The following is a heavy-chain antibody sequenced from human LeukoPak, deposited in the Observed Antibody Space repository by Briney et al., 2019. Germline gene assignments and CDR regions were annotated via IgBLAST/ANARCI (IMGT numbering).Heavy chain of an antibody. CDR2: APHDRSSP. J-gene: IGHJ4*02. CDR1: GFRFNSHH. V-gene: IGHV3-30*18. D-gene: IGHD2-15*01. Sequence: PGGSLRLSCAVSGFRFNSHHMHWVRQAPNKGLEWVAVAPHDRSSPSHAASVNGRFTISRDNSKNTLYLQMNSLRAEDTAVYYCAKSGLNRFDYWGQGTLVTVSS. CDR3: AKSGLNRFDY.